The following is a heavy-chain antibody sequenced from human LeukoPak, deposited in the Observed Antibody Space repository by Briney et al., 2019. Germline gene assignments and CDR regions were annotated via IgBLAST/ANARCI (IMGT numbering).Heavy chain of an antibody. CDR1: GGSISSYY. D-gene: IGHD1-7*01. CDR2: INHSGST. V-gene: IGHV4-34*01. CDR3: ARATTNWNYDY. J-gene: IGHJ4*02. Sequence: NSSETLSLTCTVSGGSISSYYWSWIRQPPGKGLEWIGEINHSGSTNYNPSLKSRVTISVDTSKNQFSLKLSSVTAADTAVYYCARATTNWNYDYWGQGTLVTVSS.